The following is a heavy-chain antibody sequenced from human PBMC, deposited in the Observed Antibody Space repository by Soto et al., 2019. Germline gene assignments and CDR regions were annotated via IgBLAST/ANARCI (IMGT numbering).Heavy chain of an antibody. D-gene: IGHD7-27*01. Sequence: QVQLQESGPGLVKPSETLSLTCTVSGGSVSSGSYYWSWIRQPPGKGLEWIGYIYYSGITNYNPSLKSRVTISGDTSKNQFSLKLSSVTAADTGVYYCASALTADAFDIWGQGTMVTVSS. CDR2: IYYSGIT. V-gene: IGHV4-61*01. CDR1: GGSVSSGSYY. J-gene: IGHJ3*02. CDR3: ASALTADAFDI.